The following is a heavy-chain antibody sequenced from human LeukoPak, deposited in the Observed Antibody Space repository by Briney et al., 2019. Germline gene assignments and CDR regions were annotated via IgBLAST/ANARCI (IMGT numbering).Heavy chain of an antibody. CDR3: AELGITMIGGV. J-gene: IGHJ6*04. D-gene: IGHD3-10*02. CDR1: GFTFSSAW. Sequence: GGSLRLSCAASGFTFSSAWMSWVRQAPGKGLEWVANVNQDGSGKYYVDSVKGRFTISKDNAKNSLYLQMNSLRAEDTAVYYCAELGITMIGGVWGKGTTVTISS. V-gene: IGHV3-7*01. CDR2: VNQDGSGK.